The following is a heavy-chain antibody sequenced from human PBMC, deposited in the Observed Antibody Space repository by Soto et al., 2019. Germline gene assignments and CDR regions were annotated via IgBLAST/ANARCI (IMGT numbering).Heavy chain of an antibody. CDR2: IIPVLGIK. CDR1: GGTFSGYA. Sequence: QAQLMQSGAEMKKPGSSVKVSCKASGGTFSGYALSWVRQAPGQGLEWMGGIIPVLGIKNYAQKFQDRITIAAAESTRTASLDLRDLKSEHTAIFYCAKDPRSITGTTSIEGFQHWGPGTLVTVSS. CDR3: AKDPRSITGTTSIEGFQH. D-gene: IGHD1-20*01. V-gene: IGHV1-69*01. J-gene: IGHJ1*01.